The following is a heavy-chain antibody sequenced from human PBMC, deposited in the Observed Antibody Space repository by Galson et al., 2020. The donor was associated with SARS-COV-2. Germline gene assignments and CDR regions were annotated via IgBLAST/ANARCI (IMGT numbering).Heavy chain of an antibody. CDR1: GFSLSTTGVS. Sequence: SGPTLVKPTQTLTLTCTLSGFSLSTTGVSVGWIRQTPQKALEWLAFIYWDDDKRYSPSMKTRLTITKDTSKNQVVLTMTDVDPVDTATYYGAHAAYSASSPPLDSWGQGTLVTVSS. CDR3: AHAAYSASSPPLDS. CDR2: IYWDDDK. D-gene: IGHD2-21*01. J-gene: IGHJ4*02. V-gene: IGHV2-5*02.